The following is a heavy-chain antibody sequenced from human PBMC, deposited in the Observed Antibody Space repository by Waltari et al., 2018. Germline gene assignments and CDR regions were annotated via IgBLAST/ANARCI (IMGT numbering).Heavy chain of an antibody. CDR1: GFTFSSYS. V-gene: IGHV3-21*01. J-gene: IGHJ6*02. CDR3: ARDFPPDSSSTWYYYYGMDV. D-gene: IGHD6-6*01. CDR2: ISSSSSYI. Sequence: EVQLVESGGGLVKPGGSLRLSCAASGFTFSSYSMNWVRQAPGKGLGWVSSISSSSSYIYYADSVKGRFTISRDNAKNSLYLQMNSLRAEDTAVYYCARDFPPDSSSTWYYYYGMDVWGQGTTVTVSS.